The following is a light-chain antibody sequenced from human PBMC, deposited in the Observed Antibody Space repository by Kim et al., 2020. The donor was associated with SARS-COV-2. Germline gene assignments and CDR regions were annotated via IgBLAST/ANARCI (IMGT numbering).Light chain of an antibody. J-gene: IGKJ4*01. CDR2: GAS. CDR3: KQYSDWPLT. CDR1: RRISSN. V-gene: IGKV3D-15*01. Sequence: SPGERATNSCSASRRISSNLARYQKKRGQTPRILITGASTRAAGIPARFSGSGAGTECTLTISSLQSEDFAVYYCKQYSDWPLTFGGGTKVDIK.